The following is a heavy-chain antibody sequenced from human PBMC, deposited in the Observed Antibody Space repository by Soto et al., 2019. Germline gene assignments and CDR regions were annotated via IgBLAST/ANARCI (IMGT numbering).Heavy chain of an antibody. CDR2: IIPFSGTV. Sequence: QVQLVQSGAEVKKPGSSVKVSCKASGGSFMSQAISWVRQAPGKGTEWMGGIIPFSGTVTYTERFQGRLNLTADEPTKTAYMELSSLRSEDTAVYYCARGSYDSYAGFFGMDVWGQGTTVTVS. CDR3: ARGSYDSYAGFFGMDV. V-gene: IGHV1-69*01. J-gene: IGHJ6*02. D-gene: IGHD3-10*01. CDR1: GGSFMSQA.